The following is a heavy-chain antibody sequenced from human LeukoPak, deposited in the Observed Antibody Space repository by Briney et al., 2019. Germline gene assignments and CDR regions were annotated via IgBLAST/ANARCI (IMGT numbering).Heavy chain of an antibody. J-gene: IGHJ6*02. CDR1: GYTFTSYD. V-gene: IGHV1-8*01. CDR3: ARELRFLEWLSAPYYYYGMDV. CDR2: MNPNSGNT. D-gene: IGHD3-3*01. Sequence: ASVKVSCKASGYTFTSYDINWVRQATGQGLGWMGWMNPNSGNTGYAQKFQGRVTMTRNTSISTAYMELSSLRSEDTAVYYCARELRFLEWLSAPYYYYGMDVWGQGTTVTVSS.